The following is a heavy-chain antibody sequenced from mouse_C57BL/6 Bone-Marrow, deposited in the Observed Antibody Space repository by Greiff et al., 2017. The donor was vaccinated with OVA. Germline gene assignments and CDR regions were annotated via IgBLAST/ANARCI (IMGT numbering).Heavy chain of an antibody. D-gene: IGHD2-4*01. CDR2: ISSGGSYT. J-gene: IGHJ3*01. CDR3: ARIRMITTPSY. CDR1: GFTFSSYG. Sequence: EVKLEESGGDLVKPGGSLKLSCAASGFTFSSYGMSWVRQTPDKRLEWVATISSGGSYTYYPDSVKGRFTISRDNAKNTLYLQMSSLKSEDTAMYYCARIRMITTPSYWGQGTLVTVSA. V-gene: IGHV5-6*02.